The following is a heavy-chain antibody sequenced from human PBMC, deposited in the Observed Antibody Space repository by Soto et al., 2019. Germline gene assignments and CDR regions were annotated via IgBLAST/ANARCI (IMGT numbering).Heavy chain of an antibody. V-gene: IGHV4-59*01. CDR2: VSSSGST. Sequence: SETLSLTCTVSGGSISGDHWNWIRQPPGKGLEWIAYVSSSGSTKYNPSLKSRVTISIDTTKNQFSLRLSSVTAADTAVYYCASGFYDSRGYSEAFDIWGQGTKVTVS. J-gene: IGHJ3*02. CDR3: ASGFYDSRGYSEAFDI. D-gene: IGHD3-22*01. CDR1: GGSISGDH.